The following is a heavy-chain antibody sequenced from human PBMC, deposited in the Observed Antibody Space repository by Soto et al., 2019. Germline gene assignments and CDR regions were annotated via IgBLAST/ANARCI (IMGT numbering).Heavy chain of an antibody. D-gene: IGHD2-2*01. V-gene: IGHV1-2*02. Sequence: QVQLVQSGAEVKEPGASVKVSCKASGYTFTGYYIHWVRQAPGQGLEWMGWINPNSGDTNSAQKFQGRVTMTRDTSISIAYMELSRLRSDDTAVYYCARVPCITTTCSPLNWFDPWGQGTLVTVSS. CDR3: ARVPCITTTCSPLNWFDP. CDR2: INPNSGDT. J-gene: IGHJ5*02. CDR1: GYTFTGYY.